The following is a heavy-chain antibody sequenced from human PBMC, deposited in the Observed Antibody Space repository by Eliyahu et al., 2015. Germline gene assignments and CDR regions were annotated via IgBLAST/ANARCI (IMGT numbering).Heavy chain of an antibody. Sequence: QVQLQESGPGLVKPSETLSLTCTVSGXSISXYYWSWIRQPPGKGLEWIGYIYYSGSTNYNPPLKSRVTISVDTSKNQFSLKLSSVTAADTAVYYCARRIVGDTQKGNYWYFDLWGRGTLVTVSS. J-gene: IGHJ2*01. CDR3: ARRIVGDTQKGNYWYFDL. V-gene: IGHV4-59*08. CDR1: GXSISXYY. CDR2: IYYSGST. D-gene: IGHD1-26*01.